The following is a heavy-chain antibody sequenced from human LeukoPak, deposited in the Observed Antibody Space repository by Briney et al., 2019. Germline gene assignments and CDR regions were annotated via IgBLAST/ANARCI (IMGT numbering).Heavy chain of an antibody. J-gene: IGHJ4*02. CDR1: GLTFSSYA. D-gene: IGHD6-13*01. Sequence: PGGSLRLSCAASGLTFSSYAMGWVRQAPGKGLEWISAISGSGGVTHYADSVKGRFTISRDNSKNTLSLQMNSLRAEDTALYYCAKSIYSSNYYYLDYWGQGTLVTVSS. CDR3: AKSIYSSNYYYLDY. V-gene: IGHV3-23*01. CDR2: ISGSGGVT.